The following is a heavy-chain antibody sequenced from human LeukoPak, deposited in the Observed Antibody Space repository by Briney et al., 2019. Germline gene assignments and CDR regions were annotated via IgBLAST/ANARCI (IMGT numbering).Heavy chain of an antibody. J-gene: IGHJ6*03. D-gene: IGHD2-2*01. CDR1: GFTVSSNY. Sequence: GGSLRLSCAASGFTVSSNYMSWVRQAPGKGLEWVGRIKSKTDGGTTDYAAPVRGRFTISRDDSKNTLYLQMNSLKTEDTAVYYCTTFTQPYLMDVWGKGTTVTVSS. CDR2: IKSKTDGGTT. V-gene: IGHV3-15*01. CDR3: TTFTQPYLMDV.